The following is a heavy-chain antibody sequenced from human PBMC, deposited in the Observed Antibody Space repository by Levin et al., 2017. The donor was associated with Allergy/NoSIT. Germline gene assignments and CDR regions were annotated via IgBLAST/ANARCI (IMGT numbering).Heavy chain of an antibody. CDR3: ARGNAFRDCGVDCFANGFDI. D-gene: IGHD2-21*02. Sequence: PGGSLRLSCAASGFRFSGYALHWVRQAPGKGLEWVAVISFDGKNKYYAESVKGRFTIARDNSKKMLFLQMNSLKSEDTSKYFCARGNAFRDCGVDCFANGFDIWGQGTVVAVSS. CDR2: ISFDGKNK. CDR1: GFRFSGYA. J-gene: IGHJ3*02. V-gene: IGHV3-30*04.